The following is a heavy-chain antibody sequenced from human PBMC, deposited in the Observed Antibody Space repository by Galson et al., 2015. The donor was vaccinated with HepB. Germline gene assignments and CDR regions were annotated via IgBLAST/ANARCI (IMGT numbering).Heavy chain of an antibody. J-gene: IGHJ4*02. CDR1: GFTFRSYG. V-gene: IGHV3-33*01. D-gene: IGHD3-22*01. CDR3: ARDREDSSGYDD. Sequence: SLRLSCAASGFTFRSYGMPWVRQAPGKGLAWLAVIWHDGSNKYYADSVKGRFIISRDNSKNTLYLQMNRLRAEDTAVDYCARDREDSSGYDDWGQGTLVTVSS. CDR2: IWHDGSNK.